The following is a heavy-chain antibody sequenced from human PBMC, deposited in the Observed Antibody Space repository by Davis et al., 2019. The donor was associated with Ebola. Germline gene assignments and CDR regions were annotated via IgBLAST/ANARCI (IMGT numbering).Heavy chain of an antibody. V-gene: IGHV5-51*01. CDR2: IYPGDSDT. J-gene: IGHJ3*02. CDR3: ARQRYSSSPNDAFDI. D-gene: IGHD6-6*01. Sequence: ESLKISCQGSGYSFPTYWIASVRQMPGKGLEWVGIIYPGDSDTSYSPSFQGQVTISADKSISTAYLQWSSLKASDTAMYYCARQRYSSSPNDAFDIWGQGTMVTVSS. CDR1: GYSFPTYW.